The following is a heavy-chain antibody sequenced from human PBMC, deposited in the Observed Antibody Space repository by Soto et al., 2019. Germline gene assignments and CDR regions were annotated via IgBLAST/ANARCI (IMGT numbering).Heavy chain of an antibody. CDR2: IGTAGDT. J-gene: IGHJ2*01. CDR3: ARSLWPYSSSAGWYFDL. Sequence: EVQLVESGGGLVQPGGSLRLSCAASGFTFSSYDMHWVRQATGKRLEWVSAIGTAGDTYYPGSVKGRFTIARENAKNSLYIQMHSLRAGDTAVYYCARSLWPYSSSAGWYFDLGGRGTLVTVSS. D-gene: IGHD6-6*01. V-gene: IGHV3-13*01. CDR1: GFTFSSYD.